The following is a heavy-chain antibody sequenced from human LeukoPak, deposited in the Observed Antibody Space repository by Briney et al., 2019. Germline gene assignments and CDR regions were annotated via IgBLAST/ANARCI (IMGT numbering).Heavy chain of an antibody. J-gene: IGHJ1*01. CDR3: TTDAAPYCGGDCYAIVH. D-gene: IGHD2-21*02. V-gene: IGHV3-15*01. Sequence: GGSLRLPCVASGFSFNNAWTSWVRQAPGKGLEWVGRIKSKPEGGTTEFAAPVKGRFSISRDDSENTVYLQMNSLQVEDSGVYYCTTDAAPYCGGDCYAIVHWGQGALVAVSS. CDR2: IKSKPEGGTT. CDR1: GFSFNNAW.